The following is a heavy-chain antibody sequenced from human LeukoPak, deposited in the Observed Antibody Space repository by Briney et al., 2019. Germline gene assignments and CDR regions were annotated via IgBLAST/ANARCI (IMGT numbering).Heavy chain of an antibody. CDR2: ISGSGGST. V-gene: IGHV3-23*01. Sequence: GGSLRLSCAASGFTFSSYAMSWVRQAPGKGLEWVSAISGSGGSTYYADSVKGRFTISRDNSKNTLYLQMNSLRAEDTAVYYCARDHDYYGSGSYYSLDYWGQGTLVTVSS. J-gene: IGHJ4*02. CDR1: GFTFSSYA. D-gene: IGHD3-10*01. CDR3: ARDHDYYGSGSYYSLDY.